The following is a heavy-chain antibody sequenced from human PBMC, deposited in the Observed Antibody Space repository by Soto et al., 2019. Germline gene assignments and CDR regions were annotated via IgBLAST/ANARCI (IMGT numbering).Heavy chain of an antibody. Sequence: SETLSLTCTVSGGSISSYYWSWIRQPPGKGLEWIGYIYYSGSTNYNPSLKSRVTISVDTSKNQFSLKLSSVTAADTAVYYCARTYYDFWSGYYFDYWGQGTLVTVSS. CDR2: IYYSGST. D-gene: IGHD3-3*01. CDR1: GGSISSYY. V-gene: IGHV4-59*01. CDR3: ARTYYDFWSGYYFDY. J-gene: IGHJ4*02.